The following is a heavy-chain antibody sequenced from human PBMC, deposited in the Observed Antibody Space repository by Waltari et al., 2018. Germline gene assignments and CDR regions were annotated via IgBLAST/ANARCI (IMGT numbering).Heavy chain of an antibody. CDR3: ARISSGYYYYMDV. J-gene: IGHJ6*03. V-gene: IGHV4-39*01. D-gene: IGHD3-3*01. CDR2: IYYSGGT. CDR1: GGSISSSSYY. Sequence: QLQLQESGPGLVKPSETLSLTCTVPGGSISSSSYYWGWIRQPPGKGLEWIGSIYYSGGTNDNPSLKRRVTISVDTSKNRFSLKRSSVNAADTAVYYCARISSGYYYYMDVWGKGTTVTVSS.